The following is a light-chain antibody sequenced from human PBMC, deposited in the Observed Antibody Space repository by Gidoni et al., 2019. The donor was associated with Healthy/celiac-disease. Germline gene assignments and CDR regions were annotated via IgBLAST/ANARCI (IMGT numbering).Light chain of an antibody. V-gene: IGLV1-40*01. CDR2: GNS. Sequence: PGQRVTISCTGSSSNIGAGYDVHWYQQLPGTAPKLLIYGNSNRPSGVPDRFSGSKSGTSASLAITGLQAEDEADYYCQSYDSSLSGVVFGGGTKLTVL. J-gene: IGLJ2*01. CDR1: SSNIGAGYD. CDR3: QSYDSSLSGVV.